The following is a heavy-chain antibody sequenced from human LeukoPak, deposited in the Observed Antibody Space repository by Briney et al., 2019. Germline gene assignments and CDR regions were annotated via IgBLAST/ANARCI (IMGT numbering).Heavy chain of an antibody. CDR2: IWYDGSNK. Sequence: PGRSLRLSCAASGFTFSSYGMHWVRQAPGKGLEWVAVIWYDGSNKYYADSVKGRFTISRDNSKNTLYLQMNSLRAEDTAVYYCARTSLVINHYYYYGMDVWGQGTTVTVSS. CDR3: ARTSLVINHYYYYGMDV. J-gene: IGHJ6*02. V-gene: IGHV3-33*01. CDR1: GFTFSSYG. D-gene: IGHD3-9*01.